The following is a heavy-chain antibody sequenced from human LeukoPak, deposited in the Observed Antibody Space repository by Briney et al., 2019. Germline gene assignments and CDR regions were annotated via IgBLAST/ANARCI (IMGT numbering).Heavy chain of an antibody. V-gene: IGHV4-59*01. CDR3: AREEAAAGGNWFDP. J-gene: IGHJ5*02. D-gene: IGHD6-13*01. CDR2: IYYSGST. CDR1: GDSINNYY. Sequence: SETLSLTYTVSGDSINNYYWSWIRQPPGKGLEWIGYIYYSGSTNYNPSLKSRVTISVDTSKNQFSLKLSSVTAADTAVYYCAREEAAAGGNWFDPWGQGTLVTVSS.